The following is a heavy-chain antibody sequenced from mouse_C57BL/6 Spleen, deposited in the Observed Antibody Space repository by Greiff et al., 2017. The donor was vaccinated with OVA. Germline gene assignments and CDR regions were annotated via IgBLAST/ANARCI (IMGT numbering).Heavy chain of an antibody. Sequence: QVQLQQPGAELVRPGSSVKLSCKASGYTFTSYWMQWVKQRPIQGLEWIGNIDPSDSETHYNQKFKDKATLTVDKSSSTAYMQLSSLTSEDSAVYYCARSSGYDAWFAYWGQGTLVTVSA. J-gene: IGHJ3*01. CDR3: ARSSGYDAWFAY. CDR1: GYTFTSYW. CDR2: IDPSDSET. D-gene: IGHD2-2*01. V-gene: IGHV1-52*01.